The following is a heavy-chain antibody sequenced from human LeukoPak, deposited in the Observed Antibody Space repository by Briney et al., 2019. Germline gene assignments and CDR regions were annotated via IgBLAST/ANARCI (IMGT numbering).Heavy chain of an antibody. CDR2: ISGSGYIT. Sequence: GGSLRLSCAASGFTFMNYAMLWVRQAPGKGLECVSVISGSGYITHYADSVKGRFTISRDNSKNTLYLQMNGLRVEDTALYYCTKGGIAVSGTDSLDYWGQGTLVTVSS. J-gene: IGHJ4*02. CDR1: GFTFMNYA. CDR3: TKGGIAVSGTDSLDY. D-gene: IGHD6-19*01. V-gene: IGHV3-23*01.